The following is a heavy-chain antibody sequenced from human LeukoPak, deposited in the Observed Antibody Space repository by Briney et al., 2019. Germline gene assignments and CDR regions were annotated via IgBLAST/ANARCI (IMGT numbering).Heavy chain of an antibody. J-gene: IGHJ4*02. CDR1: GFTFSSYA. D-gene: IGHD2/OR15-2a*01. CDR2: ISGSGGST. Sequence: PGGSLRLSCAASGFTFSSYAMSWVRQAPGKGLEWVSGISGSGGSTYYADSVKGRFIISRDNSKNTLYLQMNSLRAEDTAVYYCARSGLSRFGFWGQGTLVTVSS. V-gene: IGHV3-23*01. CDR3: ARSGLSRFGF.